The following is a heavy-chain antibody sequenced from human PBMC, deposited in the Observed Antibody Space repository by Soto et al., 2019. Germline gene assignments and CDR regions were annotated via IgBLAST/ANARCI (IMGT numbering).Heavy chain of an antibody. J-gene: IGHJ6*02. V-gene: IGHV3-21*01. CDR1: GFTFSSYS. CDR2: ISSSSRYI. CDR3: ARDFTYYYYYGMDV. D-gene: IGHD3-16*01. Sequence: EVQLVGSGGGLVKPGGSLRLSCAASGFTFSSYSMNWVRQAPGKGLEWVSSISSSSRYIYYADSVKGRFTISRDNAKNSLYLQMNSLRAEDTAVYYCARDFTYYYYYGMDVWGQGTTVTVSS.